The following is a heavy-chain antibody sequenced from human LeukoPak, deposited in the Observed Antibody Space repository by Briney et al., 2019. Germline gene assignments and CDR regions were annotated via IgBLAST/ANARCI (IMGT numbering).Heavy chain of an antibody. CDR1: GGSISSYY. CDR3: AREPSSTSRSPNWFDP. Sequence: TSETLSLTCTVSGGSISSYYWSWIRQPAGKGLEWIGRIYTSGSTNYNPSLKSRVTMSVDTSKNQFSLKLSSVTAADTAVYYCAREPSSTSRSPNWFDPWGQGTLVTVSS. CDR2: IYTSGST. J-gene: IGHJ5*02. D-gene: IGHD2-2*01. V-gene: IGHV4-4*07.